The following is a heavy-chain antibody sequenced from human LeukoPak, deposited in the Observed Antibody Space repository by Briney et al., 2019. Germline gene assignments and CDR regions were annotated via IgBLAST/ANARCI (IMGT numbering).Heavy chain of an antibody. CDR3: AKRGYNYDYDY. J-gene: IGHJ4*02. D-gene: IGHD5-18*01. V-gene: IGHV3-23*01. CDR1: GFTFNTYA. CDR2: ITDGDDTT. Sequence: GGSLRLSCAASGFTFNTYAISWVRQAPGKGLEWVSSITDGDDTTYYADSVKGRITISTDNSKNTVYLQMNSLRAEDTAVYYCAKRGYNYDYDYWGQGTLVTVSS.